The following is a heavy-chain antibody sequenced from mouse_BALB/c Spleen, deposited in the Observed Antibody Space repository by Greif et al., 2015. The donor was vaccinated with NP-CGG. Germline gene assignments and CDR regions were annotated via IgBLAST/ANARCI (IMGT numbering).Heavy chain of an antibody. D-gene: IGHD2-1*01. J-gene: IGHJ3*01. V-gene: IGHV1S56*01. Sequence: VQLQQSGPELVKPGASVRISCKASGYTFTSYYIHWVKQRPGQGLEWIGWIYPGNVNTKYNEKFKGKATLTADKSSSTAYMQLSSLTSEDSAVYFCARGVYYGNPWFAYWGQGTLVTVSA. CDR1: GYTFTSYY. CDR2: IYPGNVNT. CDR3: ARGVYYGNPWFAY.